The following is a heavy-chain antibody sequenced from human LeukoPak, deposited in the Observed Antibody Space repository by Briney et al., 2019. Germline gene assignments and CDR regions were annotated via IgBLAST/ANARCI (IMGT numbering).Heavy chain of an antibody. V-gene: IGHV3-74*01. Sequence: GGSLRLSCAASGFTVSSNYMSWVRQAPGKGRVWVSGLNSDGRTTGSLASVKGRFTISRDNAKNTLYLQMNSLRAEATAVYYCAKDPRITMVRGPINWFDPWGQGTLVTVSS. CDR2: LNSDGRTT. J-gene: IGHJ5*02. CDR1: GFTVSSNY. D-gene: IGHD3-10*01. CDR3: AKDPRITMVRGPINWFDP.